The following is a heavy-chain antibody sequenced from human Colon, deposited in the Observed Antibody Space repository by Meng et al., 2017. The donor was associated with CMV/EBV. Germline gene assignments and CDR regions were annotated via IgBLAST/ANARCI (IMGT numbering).Heavy chain of an antibody. J-gene: IGHJ3*01. V-gene: IGHV1-69*08. D-gene: IGHD2-15*01. Sequence: SSVKVPCKDSGGTLSSYTINWVRQAPGQGLEWMGRILPILGTVKYSQNFQGRVTITADKSTSAAYMELESLRSDDTAVYYCARDGLYSDAFDVWGQGTMVTVSS. CDR3: ARDGLYSDAFDV. CDR2: ILPILGTV. CDR1: GGTLSSYT.